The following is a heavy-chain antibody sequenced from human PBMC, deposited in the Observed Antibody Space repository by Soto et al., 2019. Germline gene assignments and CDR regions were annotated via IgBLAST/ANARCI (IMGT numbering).Heavy chain of an antibody. CDR2: IYADGAT. CDR1: GFTVSSSS. CDR3: ARDDSFLGAPFHY. V-gene: IGHV3-53*01. D-gene: IGHD3-16*01. J-gene: IGHJ4*02. Sequence: GGSLRLSCAASGFTVSSSSMSWVRQAPGKGLEWVSLIYADGATYYGDSVKGRFTISRDTSKNTLSLQMTSLRADDTAVYYCARDDSFLGAPFHYWGQGTLVTVSS.